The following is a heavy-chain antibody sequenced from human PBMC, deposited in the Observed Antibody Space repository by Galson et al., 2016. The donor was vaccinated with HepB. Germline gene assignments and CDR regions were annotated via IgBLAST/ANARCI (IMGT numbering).Heavy chain of an antibody. Sequence: SLRLSCAASGFTFINYGMHWVRQAPGKGLEWVAVISYDDGSNKYYAKSVKGRFTRSRDNSKNTVYLQMNGLRADDMAVYYCARAYGRMAGMDVWGQGTTVTVSS. CDR3: ARAYGRMAGMDV. V-gene: IGHV3-30*03. D-gene: IGHD5-24*01. CDR1: GFTFINYG. CDR2: ISYDDGSNK. J-gene: IGHJ6*02.